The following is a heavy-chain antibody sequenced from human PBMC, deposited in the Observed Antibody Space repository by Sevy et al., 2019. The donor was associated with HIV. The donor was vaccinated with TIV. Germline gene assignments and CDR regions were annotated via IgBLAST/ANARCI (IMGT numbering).Heavy chain of an antibody. D-gene: IGHD1-7*01. CDR3: AKDRRWELGDAFDI. V-gene: IGHV3-23*01. Sequence: GGSLRLSCAASGFTFSSYAMSWVRQAPGKGLEWVSGLSGNGGSTNYADSVKGRFALSRDNSKNTLYLQMNNLRAEDEAIYFCAKDRRWELGDAFDIWGQGTMVTVSS. CDR1: GFTFSSYA. CDR2: LSGNGGST. J-gene: IGHJ3*02.